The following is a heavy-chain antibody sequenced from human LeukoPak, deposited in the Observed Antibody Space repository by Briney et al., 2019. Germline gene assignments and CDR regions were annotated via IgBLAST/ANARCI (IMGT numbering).Heavy chain of an antibody. J-gene: IGHJ3*02. Sequence: SETLSLTCAVYGGSFSSSSYYWGWIRQPPGKGLEWIGSIYYSGSTYYNPSLKSRVTISVDTSKNQFSLKLSSVTAADTAVYYCARHRIARYYDILTGAFDIWGQGTMVTVSS. V-gene: IGHV4-39*01. CDR2: IYYSGST. D-gene: IGHD3-9*01. CDR1: GGSFSSSSYY. CDR3: ARHRIARYYDILTGAFDI.